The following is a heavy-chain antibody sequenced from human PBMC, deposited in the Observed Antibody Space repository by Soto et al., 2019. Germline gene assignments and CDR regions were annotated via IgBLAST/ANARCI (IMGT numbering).Heavy chain of an antibody. Sequence: ASVKASCKASRYSFPGYYLPWVRQAPGQGLEWMGWIYPDSGGTNYAPKFLGWFTMTRDTSIRTAYMELSGLKSDDTAVYFCVRAETFYPGNTFDYWGQGALVTVS. V-gene: IGHV1-2*04. CDR1: RYSFPGYY. CDR3: VRAETFYPGNTFDY. D-gene: IGHD1-1*01. J-gene: IGHJ4*02. CDR2: IYPDSGGT.